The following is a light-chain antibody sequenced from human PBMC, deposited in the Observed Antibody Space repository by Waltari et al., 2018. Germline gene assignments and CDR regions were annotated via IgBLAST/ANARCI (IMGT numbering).Light chain of an antibody. CDR1: ALPKQY. CDR3: LSAYSGGSQGV. Sequence: SYELTQPPSVSVSPGQTAKIPCSGDALPKQYTYWYQQKPGQAPLLVIYKDTERPSGILGRFSGSSSGTTVTLTIRGVQAEDEADYYCLSAYSGGSQGVFGGGTKLTVL. CDR2: KDT. V-gene: IGLV3-25*03. J-gene: IGLJ2*01.